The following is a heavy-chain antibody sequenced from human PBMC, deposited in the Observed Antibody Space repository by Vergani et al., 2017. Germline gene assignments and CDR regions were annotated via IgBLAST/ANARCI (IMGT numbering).Heavy chain of an antibody. D-gene: IGHD3-10*01. CDR3: ASRGPWLNLGSKSNAGTFDS. V-gene: IGHV4-34*02. CDR1: GGSLSGYF. J-gene: IGHJ4*02. CDR2: ITTIGSA. Sequence: QVHLQQRGAGVLKPSETLSLTCGVMGGSLSGYFWSWIRQSPGRGLEWIGEITTIGSAKYRPSAKSRVTISVDTSRGEFTLTVTSVTAADTGLYFCASRGPWLNLGSKSNAGTFDSWGQGTLVTVSS.